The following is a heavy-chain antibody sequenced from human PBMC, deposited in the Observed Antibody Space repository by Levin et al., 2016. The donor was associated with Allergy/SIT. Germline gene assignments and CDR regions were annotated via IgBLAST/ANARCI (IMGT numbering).Heavy chain of an antibody. D-gene: IGHD3-22*01. CDR1: GFTFSSYS. CDR2: ISSSSSYI. Sequence: GESLKISCAASGFTFSSYSMNWVRQAPGKGLEWVSSISSSSSYIYYADSVKGRFTISRDNAKNSLYLQMNSLRAEDTAVYYCARSDYYDSSLGGDYWGQGTLVTASS. V-gene: IGHV3-21*01. CDR3: ARSDYYDSSLGGDY. J-gene: IGHJ4*02.